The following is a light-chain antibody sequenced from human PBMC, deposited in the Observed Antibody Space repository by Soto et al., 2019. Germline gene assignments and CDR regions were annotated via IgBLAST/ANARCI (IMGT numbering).Light chain of an antibody. CDR2: DVS. Sequence: QSVLTQPASVSGSPGQSITISCTGTSSDVGGYNYVSRYQQHPGKAPKLMIYDVSDRPSGVPARFSGSKSGNTASLTVSGLQAEDEADYYCSSYAGTHIVFGTGTKVTVL. CDR1: SSDVGGYNY. CDR3: SSYAGTHIV. V-gene: IGLV2-8*01. J-gene: IGLJ1*01.